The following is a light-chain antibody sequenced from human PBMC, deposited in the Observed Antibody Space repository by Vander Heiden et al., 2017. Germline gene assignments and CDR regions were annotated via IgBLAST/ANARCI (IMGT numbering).Light chain of an antibody. Sequence: SSELTQDPAVSVALGQTVRITCQGDSLRSFYASWYQQKPGQAPVLVIYDKNNRPSGIPDRFSGSSSGNTASFTITGAQAEDEADYYCNSRDSSGNHLVVFGGGTKLTVL. J-gene: IGLJ2*01. CDR3: NSRDSSGNHLVV. CDR1: SLRSFY. V-gene: IGLV3-19*01. CDR2: DKN.